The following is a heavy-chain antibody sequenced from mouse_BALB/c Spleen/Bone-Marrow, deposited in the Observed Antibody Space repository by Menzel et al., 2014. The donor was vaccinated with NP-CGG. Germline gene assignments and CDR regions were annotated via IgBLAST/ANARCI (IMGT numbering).Heavy chain of an antibody. J-gene: IGHJ2*01. CDR1: GFNIXDTY. CDR3: AYGSSYDYFDY. V-gene: IGHV14-3*02. D-gene: IGHD1-1*01. CDR2: IDPANGNT. Sequence: EVQGVESGAELVKPGASVKLSCTASGFNIXDTYMHWVKQRPEQGLEWIGRIDPANGNTKYDPKFQGKATITADTSSNTAYLQLSSLTSEDTAVYYCAYGSSYDYFDYWGQGTTLTVSS.